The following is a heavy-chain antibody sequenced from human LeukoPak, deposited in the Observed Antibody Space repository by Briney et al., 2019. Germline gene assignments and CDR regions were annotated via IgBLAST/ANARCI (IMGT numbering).Heavy chain of an antibody. CDR2: IGAGGTT. V-gene: IGHV3-23*01. CDR1: GFTFSTYP. CDR3: AKRGSKSGSLQGGFDY. D-gene: IGHD3-3*01. J-gene: IGHJ4*02. Sequence: GGSLRLSCAASGFTFSTYPMSWVRQVPGKGLGWVSAIGAGGTTYYADSVKGRFTISRDNSKNTLYMQMTSLRAEDTAVYYCAKRGSKSGSLQGGFDYWGQGTLVTVSS.